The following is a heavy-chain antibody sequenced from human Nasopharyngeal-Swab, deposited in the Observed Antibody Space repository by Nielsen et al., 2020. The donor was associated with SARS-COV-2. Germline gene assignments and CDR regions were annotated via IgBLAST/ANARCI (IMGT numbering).Heavy chain of an antibody. CDR2: IRGTSGYK. CDR1: GFTFSTYS. CDR3: ARGLRVLGNFDY. V-gene: IGHV3-21*01. D-gene: IGHD7-27*01. J-gene: IGHJ4*02. Sequence: GVLKISCAASGFTFSTYSMNWVRQVPGKGLEWVSFIRGTSGYKNYADSVKGRFTISRDNVKKSLYLQMNNLRAEDTAVYYCARGLRVLGNFDYWGQGTLVTVSS.